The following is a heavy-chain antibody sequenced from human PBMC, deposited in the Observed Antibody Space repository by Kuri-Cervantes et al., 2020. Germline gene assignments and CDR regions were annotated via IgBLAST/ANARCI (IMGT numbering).Heavy chain of an antibody. CDR2: IYTSGST. CDR1: GGSISSYY. Sequence: SETLSLTCTVSGGSISSYYWNWIWQPAGKGLEWIGRIYTSGSTNYNPSLKSRVTMSVDTSKNQFSLKLSSVTAADTAVYYCARANYDIWSGYSDGFDYWGQGTLVTVSS. CDR3: ARANYDIWSGYSDGFDY. D-gene: IGHD3-3*01. J-gene: IGHJ4*02. V-gene: IGHV4-4*07.